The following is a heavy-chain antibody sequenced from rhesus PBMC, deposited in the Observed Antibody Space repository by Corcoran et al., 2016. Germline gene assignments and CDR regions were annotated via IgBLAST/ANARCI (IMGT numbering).Heavy chain of an antibody. Sequence: QVQLVQSGAEVKKPGASVKVSCKASGFTFGSYANSWVRQAPGEGFEWMGVNIPLFGLTNYAETCQGRVTITADTSTSPAYMELSSLRSEDTAVYYCARGGSWNPDAFDFWGQGLRVTVSS. J-gene: IGHJ3*01. CDR1: GFTFGSYA. V-gene: IGHV1-198*02. CDR2: NIPLFGLT. CDR3: ARGGSWNPDAFDF. D-gene: IGHD6-25*01.